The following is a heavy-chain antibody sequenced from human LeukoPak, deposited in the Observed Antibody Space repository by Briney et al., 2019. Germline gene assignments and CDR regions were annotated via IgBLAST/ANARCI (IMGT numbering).Heavy chain of an antibody. Sequence: PGGSLRLSCTASGFTFGDYAISWFRQAPGKGLEWVGFIRSKAYGGTTEYAASVKGRFTISRDDSKSIAYLQMNSLKAEDTAVYYCTRGGFDYYYGMDVWGQGTTVTVSS. V-gene: IGHV3-49*03. D-gene: IGHD6-25*01. CDR2: IRSKAYGGTT. CDR1: GFTFGDYA. J-gene: IGHJ6*02. CDR3: TRGGFDYYYGMDV.